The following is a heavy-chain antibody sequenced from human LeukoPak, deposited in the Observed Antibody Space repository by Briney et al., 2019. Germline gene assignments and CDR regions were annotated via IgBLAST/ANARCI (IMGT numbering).Heavy chain of an antibody. CDR1: GFTFSSYG. CDR2: IWYDGSNK. V-gene: IGHV3-33*01. J-gene: IGHJ4*02. Sequence: PGGSLRLSCAASGFTFSSYGMHWVRQAPGKGLEWAAVIWYDGSNKYYADSVKGRFTISRDNSKNTLYLQMNSLRAEDTAVYYCARFGSSWYYFDYWGQGTLVTVSS. D-gene: IGHD6-13*01. CDR3: ARFGSSWYYFDY.